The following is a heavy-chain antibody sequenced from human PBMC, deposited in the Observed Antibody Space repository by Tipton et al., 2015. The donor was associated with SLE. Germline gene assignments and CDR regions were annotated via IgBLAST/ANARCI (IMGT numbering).Heavy chain of an antibody. V-gene: IGHV1-18*01. D-gene: IGHD6-19*01. J-gene: IGHJ4*02. CDR2: ITAYNGNT. Sequence: QSGAEVKKPGASVNVFCKASGYNLMNYGISWVRQAPGQGLEWMGWITAYNGNTKYAQKFQGRVTMSTDTSTSTAYMELRSLRSDDTAAYYCARHAYSIGWVDRWGQGILVTVSS. CDR3: ARHAYSIGWVDR. CDR1: GYNLMNYG.